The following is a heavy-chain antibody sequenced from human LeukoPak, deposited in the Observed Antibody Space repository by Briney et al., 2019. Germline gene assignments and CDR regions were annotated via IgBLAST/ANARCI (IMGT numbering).Heavy chain of an antibody. Sequence: ASVKVSCKASGGTFSSYAISWVRQAPGQGLEWMGRIIPIFGTANYAQKFQGRVTITTDESTSTAYMELSSLRSEDTAVYYCARDRVLDSSGYSGRRYYFDYWGQGTLVTVSS. D-gene: IGHD3-22*01. J-gene: IGHJ4*02. CDR2: IIPIFGTA. CDR1: GGTFSSYA. CDR3: ARDRVLDSSGYSGRRYYFDY. V-gene: IGHV1-69*05.